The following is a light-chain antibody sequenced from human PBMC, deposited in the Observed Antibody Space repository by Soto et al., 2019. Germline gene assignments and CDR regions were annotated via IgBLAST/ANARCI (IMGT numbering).Light chain of an antibody. V-gene: IGKV3-11*01. CDR1: QSVSSY. CDR2: DAS. J-gene: IGKJ5*01. Sequence: VLTLSLVTVSLSPEERPTLSCGASQSVSSYLAWYQQKPGQAPRLLIYDASNRATGIPARFSGSGSGTDFTLTIDNLEPEDFAVYYCQERSNWPPITFGQRTRLE. CDR3: QERSNWPPIT.